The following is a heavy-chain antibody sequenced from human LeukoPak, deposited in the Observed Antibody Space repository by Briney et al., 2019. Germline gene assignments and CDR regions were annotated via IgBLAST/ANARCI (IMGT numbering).Heavy chain of an antibody. CDR1: GFTFISYG. Sequence: GGSLRLSCAASGFTFISYGMHWVRQAPGQGLEGVAFIRYDGSNKYYADSVKGRFTISRDNSKNTLYLQMNSLRAEDTAVYYCARDRGLYGDYVYWGQGTLVTVSS. CDR2: IRYDGSNK. V-gene: IGHV3-30*02. J-gene: IGHJ4*02. D-gene: IGHD4-17*01. CDR3: ARDRGLYGDYVY.